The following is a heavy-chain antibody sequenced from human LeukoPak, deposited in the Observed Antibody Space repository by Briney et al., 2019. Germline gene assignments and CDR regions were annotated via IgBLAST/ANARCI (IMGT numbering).Heavy chain of an antibody. CDR3: AREGDPARFLEWLGTPSYFDY. J-gene: IGHJ4*02. D-gene: IGHD3-3*01. CDR2: IKQDGSEK. V-gene: IGHV3-7*01. CDR1: GFTFSTYW. Sequence: GGSLRLSCAASGFTFSTYWMSWVRQAPGKGLEWVANIKQDGSEKYYVDSVKGRFTISRDNAKNSLYLQMNSLRAEDTAVYYCAREGDPARFLEWLGTPSYFDYWGQGTLVTVSS.